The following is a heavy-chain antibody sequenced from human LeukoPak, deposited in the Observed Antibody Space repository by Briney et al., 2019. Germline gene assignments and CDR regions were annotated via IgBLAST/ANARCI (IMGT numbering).Heavy chain of an antibody. D-gene: IGHD2-2*01. Sequence: GGSLRLSCAASGFTFSSYWMSWVRQAPGKGLEWVANIKKDGSEKYYVDSVKGRFTISRDNAKTSLYLQMNSLRAEDTAVYYCAKVGEYQLLLYAFDMWGQGTMVTVSS. CDR3: AKVGEYQLLLYAFDM. CDR2: IKKDGSEK. V-gene: IGHV3-7*01. CDR1: GFTFSSYW. J-gene: IGHJ3*02.